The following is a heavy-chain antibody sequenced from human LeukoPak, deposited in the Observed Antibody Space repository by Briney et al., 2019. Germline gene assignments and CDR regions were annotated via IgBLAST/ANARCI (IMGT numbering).Heavy chain of an antibody. CDR2: ISYSGST. CDR1: GGSISSYY. Sequence: ESGPTLVNPSETLSLTYIVSGGSISSYYWSWIRQPPGKGLEWIGYISYSGSTNYNPSLKSRVTISVDTSKNQFSLKLSSVTAADTAVYYCARYVWGSYPTFEDYWGQGTLVTVSS. CDR3: ARYVWGSYPTFEDY. D-gene: IGHD3-16*02. V-gene: IGHV4-59*01. J-gene: IGHJ4*02.